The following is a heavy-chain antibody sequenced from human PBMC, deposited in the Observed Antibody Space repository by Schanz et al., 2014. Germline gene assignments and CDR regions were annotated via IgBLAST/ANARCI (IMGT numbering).Heavy chain of an antibody. CDR1: GFTFSNYG. CDR2: ILYDGSNK. D-gene: IGHD5-12*01. J-gene: IGHJ4*02. V-gene: IGHV3-30*03. Sequence: VQLVDSGGGLVQPGGSLRLSCAASGFTFSNYGLVWVRQAPGKGLEWVAVILYDGSNKYYADSVKGRFTISRDNSKNTLYLQMNSLRVEDTALYYCAREYSSYGTVYYWGQGTLVTVSS. CDR3: AREYSSYGTVYY.